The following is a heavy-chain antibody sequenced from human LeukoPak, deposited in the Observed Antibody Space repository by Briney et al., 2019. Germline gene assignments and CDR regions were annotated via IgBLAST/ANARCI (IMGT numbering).Heavy chain of an antibody. J-gene: IGHJ4*02. V-gene: IGHV4-61*01. CDR2: IYYSGST. D-gene: IGHD3-9*01. CDR3: ARENDILTGYYQD. Sequence: SETLSLTCTVSGGSISSSSYYWGWIRQPPGKGLEWIGYIYYSGSTNYNPSLRSRVTISVDTSKKQFSLKLSSVTAADTAVYYCARENDILTGYYQDWGQGTLVTVSS. CDR1: GGSISSSSYY.